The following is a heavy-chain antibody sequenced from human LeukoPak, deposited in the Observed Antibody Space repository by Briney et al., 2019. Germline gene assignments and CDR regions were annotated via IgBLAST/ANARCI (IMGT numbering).Heavy chain of an antibody. CDR1: GGSMSPYH. Sequence: PSGTLSLTCTVSGGSMSPYHWGWIRQPPGKGLKWTGYIDYSGSTNYNPSLNSRVTISVDTSKNQFSLRLSSVTAADTAIYYCARAVSGRFDYWGQGTLVTVSS. V-gene: IGHV4-59*08. D-gene: IGHD6-19*01. J-gene: IGHJ4*02. CDR3: ARAVSGRFDY. CDR2: IDYSGST.